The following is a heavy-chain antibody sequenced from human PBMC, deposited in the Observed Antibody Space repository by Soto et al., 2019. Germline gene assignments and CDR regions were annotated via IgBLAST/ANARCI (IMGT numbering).Heavy chain of an antibody. CDR1: GFTFSSYA. CDR3: AKTANGWFSAFDI. Sequence: EVQLLESGGGLVQPGGSRRLSCAASGFTFSSYAMSWVRQAPGKGLEWGSAISGSGGTTYYADSVKGRFTFSRDISKNTLYLQMNSLRAEDTAVYYCAKTANGWFSAFDIWGQGTMVTVSS. V-gene: IGHV3-23*01. J-gene: IGHJ3*02. CDR2: ISGSGGTT. D-gene: IGHD6-19*01.